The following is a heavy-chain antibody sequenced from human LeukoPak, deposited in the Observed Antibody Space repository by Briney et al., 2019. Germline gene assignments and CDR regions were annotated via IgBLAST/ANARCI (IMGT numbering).Heavy chain of an antibody. J-gene: IGHJ6*02. V-gene: IGHV3-48*04. Sequence: GGSLRLSCAASGFTFSSSAMSWVRQVPGKGLEWVSYISSSGSTIYYADSVKGRFTISRDNAKNSLYLQMNSLRAEDTAVYYCARAPHYYDSSNYYYYGMDVWGQGTTVTVSS. D-gene: IGHD3-22*01. CDR1: GFTFSSSA. CDR2: ISSSGSTI. CDR3: ARAPHYYDSSNYYYYGMDV.